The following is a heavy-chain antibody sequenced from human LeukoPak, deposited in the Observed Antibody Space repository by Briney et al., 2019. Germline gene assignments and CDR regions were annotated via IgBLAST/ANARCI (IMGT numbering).Heavy chain of an antibody. CDR1: GFTLSSYE. J-gene: IGHJ4*02. CDR2: ISNSGSTT. D-gene: IGHD6-13*01. V-gene: IGHV3-48*03. CDR3: AKDRAGSSSWLDY. Sequence: GGSLRLSCAASGFTLSSYEMNWVRQAPGKGLEWVSYISNSGSTTYYADSVKGRFTISRDNSKNTLYLQMNSLRAEDTAVYYCAKDRAGSSSWLDYWGQGTLVTVSS.